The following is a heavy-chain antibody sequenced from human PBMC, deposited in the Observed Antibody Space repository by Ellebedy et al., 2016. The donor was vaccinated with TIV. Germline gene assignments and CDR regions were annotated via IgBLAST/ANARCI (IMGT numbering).Heavy chain of an antibody. D-gene: IGHD6-6*01. CDR1: RFTFRSYG. J-gene: IGHJ6*02. CDR3: ARRIAARPDYYYAMDV. CDR2: IWYDGSNK. Sequence: PGGSLRLSCEASRFTFRSYGMHWVRQAPGKGLEWVAVIWYDGSNKYYGDSVKGRFTISRDNSKNTLSLQMNSLRAEDTAVYYCARRIAARPDYYYAMDVWGQGTTVTVAS. V-gene: IGHV3-33*08.